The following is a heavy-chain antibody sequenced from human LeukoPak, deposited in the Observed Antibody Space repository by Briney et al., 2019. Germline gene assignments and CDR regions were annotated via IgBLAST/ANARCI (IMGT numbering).Heavy chain of an antibody. Sequence: PSETLSLTCTVSGGSISSSSYYWGWIRQPPGKGLEWIGSIYYSGSTYYNPSLKSRVTISVDTSKNQFSLKLSSVTAADTAVYYCARAAGGLFDYWGQGTLVTVSS. D-gene: IGHD2-15*01. V-gene: IGHV4-39*07. CDR2: IYYSGST. J-gene: IGHJ4*02. CDR3: ARAAGGLFDY. CDR1: GGSISSSSYY.